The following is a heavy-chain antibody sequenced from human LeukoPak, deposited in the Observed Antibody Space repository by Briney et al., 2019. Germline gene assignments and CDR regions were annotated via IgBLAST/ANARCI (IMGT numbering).Heavy chain of an antibody. D-gene: IGHD3-10*01. CDR3: AKDEFGEKNGMDV. CDR1: GFMFSSPG. V-gene: IGHV3-30*18. J-gene: IGHJ6*04. Sequence: GGSLRLSCAASGFMFSSPGMHWVRQAPGKLLEWVAVISYDGNKKYYADSVKGLFTISRDNHKNTLYLKMNSLRAEDTAVYYCAKDEFGEKNGMDVWGKGTTVTVSS. CDR2: ISYDGNKK.